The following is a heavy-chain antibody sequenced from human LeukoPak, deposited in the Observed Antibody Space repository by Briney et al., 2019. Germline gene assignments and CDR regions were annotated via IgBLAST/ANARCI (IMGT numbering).Heavy chain of an antibody. CDR1: GFTFGYYG. CDR3: YRERRNEQLVCGDAFYI. D-gene: IGHD6-13*01. J-gene: IGHJ3*02. Sequence: GGSLRLFCAASGFTFGYYGMSWLRQAPGKRLEWVSGINWNGGSTGYADSVKGRFTISRDNAKNSLYLQMNSLRAEATDMAFYYRERRNEQLVCGDAFYIWGRGTMVTVSS. V-gene: IGHV3-20*04. CDR2: INWNGGST.